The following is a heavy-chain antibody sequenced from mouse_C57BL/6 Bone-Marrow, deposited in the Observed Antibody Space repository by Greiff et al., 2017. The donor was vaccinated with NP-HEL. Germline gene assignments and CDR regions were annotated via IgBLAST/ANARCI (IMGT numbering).Heavy chain of an antibody. CDR1: GFTFSSYG. CDR2: ISSGGSYT. Sequence: EVKLMESGGDLVKPGGSLKLSCAASGFTFSSYGMSWVRQTPDKRLEWVATISSGGSYTYYPDSVKGRFTISRDNAKNTLYLQMSSLKSEDTAMYYCARQGFLHWGQGTTLTVSS. J-gene: IGHJ2*01. V-gene: IGHV5-6*01. CDR3: ARQGFLH.